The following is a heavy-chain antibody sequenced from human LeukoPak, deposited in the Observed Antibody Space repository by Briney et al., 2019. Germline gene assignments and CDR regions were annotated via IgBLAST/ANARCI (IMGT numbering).Heavy chain of an antibody. CDR1: GGSISSYY. V-gene: IGHV4-4*07. Sequence: SETLSLTCTVSGGSISSYYWSWIRQPAGKGLEWIGRIYTSGSTNYNPSLKSRVTMSVDPSKNQFSLKLSSVTAADTAVYYCARAIFFNSSGWYGNWFDHWGQGTLVTVSS. CDR2: IYTSGST. CDR3: ARAIFFNSSGWYGNWFDH. D-gene: IGHD6-19*01. J-gene: IGHJ5*02.